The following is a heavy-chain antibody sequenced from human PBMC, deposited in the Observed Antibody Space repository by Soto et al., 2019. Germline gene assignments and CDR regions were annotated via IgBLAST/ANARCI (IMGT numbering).Heavy chain of an antibody. CDR2: IYSDGNT. J-gene: IGHJ3*01. Sequence: PAGSLSLSCAASDFTVSSSYMSWVRQAPGKGLDRVSIIYSDGNTYYADFVKRRFTISRDNSENTQFLNMDSLRPEDTAVYHCVKDDLDTAVVYSPDAFDFWGPGTMVTVSS. CDR3: VKDDLDTAVVYSPDAFDF. CDR1: DFTVSSSY. V-gene: IGHV3-53*05. D-gene: IGHD5-18*01.